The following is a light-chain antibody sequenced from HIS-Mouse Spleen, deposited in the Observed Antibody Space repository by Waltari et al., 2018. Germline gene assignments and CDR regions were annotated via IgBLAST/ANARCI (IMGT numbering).Light chain of an antibody. CDR3: QQLNSYPFT. CDR2: AAS. CDR1: QGISSY. V-gene: IGKV1-9*01. J-gene: IGKJ5*01. Sequence: DIQLTQSPSFLSASVGDRVTITCRASQGISSYLAWYQQKPGKAPKLLIYAASTLQSGVPSRVSGSGSGTEFTLTISSLQPEDFATYYCQQLNSYPFTVGQGTRLEIK.